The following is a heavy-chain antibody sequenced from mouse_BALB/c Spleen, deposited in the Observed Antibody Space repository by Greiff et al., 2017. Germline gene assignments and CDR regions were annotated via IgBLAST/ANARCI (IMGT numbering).Heavy chain of an antibody. D-gene: IGHD2-14*01. V-gene: IGHV1-54*01. CDR2: INPGSGGT. J-gene: IGHJ3*01. Sequence: VQLVESGAELVRPGTSVKVSCKASGYAFTNYLIEWVKQRPGQGLEWIGVINPGSGGTNYNEKFKGKATLTADKSSSTAYMQLSSLTSDDSAVYFCARQGRYDAWFAYWGQGTLVTVSA. CDR1: GYAFTNYL. CDR3: ARQGRYDAWFAY.